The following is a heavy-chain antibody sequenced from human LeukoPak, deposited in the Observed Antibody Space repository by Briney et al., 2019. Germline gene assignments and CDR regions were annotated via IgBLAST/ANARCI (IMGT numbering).Heavy chain of an antibody. V-gene: IGHV3-53*01. CDR3: ARETGGNWNRIDY. J-gene: IGHJ4*02. D-gene: IGHD1/OR15-1a*01. Sequence: GGSLRLSCAASGFTASSNYMSWVRQAPGKGLEWVSVIYSGGSTYYADSVKGRFTISRDNSKNTLYLQMNSLRAEDTAVYYCARETGGNWNRIDYWGQGTLVTVSS. CDR1: GFTASSNY. CDR2: IYSGGST.